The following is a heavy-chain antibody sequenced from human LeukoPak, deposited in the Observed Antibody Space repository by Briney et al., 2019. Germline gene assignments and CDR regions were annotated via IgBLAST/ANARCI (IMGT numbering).Heavy chain of an antibody. Sequence: GGSLRLSCAASGFTFSSYWMSWVRQAPGEGLEWVANIKQSGTEKYYMDSVKGRFSISRDNAKNSLYLQMNALRAEDTAVYYCARDLRPDYWGQGTLVTLST. CDR1: GFTFSSYW. V-gene: IGHV3-7*04. CDR3: ARDLRPDY. CDR2: IKQSGTEK. J-gene: IGHJ4*02. D-gene: IGHD6-6*01.